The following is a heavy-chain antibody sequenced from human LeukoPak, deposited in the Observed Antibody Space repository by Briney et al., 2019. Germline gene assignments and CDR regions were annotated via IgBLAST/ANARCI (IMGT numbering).Heavy chain of an antibody. Sequence: PGRSLRLSCAASGFTFSSYGMHWVRQAPGKGLEWGAVIWYDGSNKYYADSLKGRLTISRDNSKNMLYLQMNILRVEDTAVYYCAKDRYPYSSSSVHWFDPWGQGTLVTVSS. CDR1: GFTFSSYG. CDR2: IWYDGSNK. CDR3: AKDRYPYSSSSVHWFDP. D-gene: IGHD6-6*01. J-gene: IGHJ5*02. V-gene: IGHV3-33*06.